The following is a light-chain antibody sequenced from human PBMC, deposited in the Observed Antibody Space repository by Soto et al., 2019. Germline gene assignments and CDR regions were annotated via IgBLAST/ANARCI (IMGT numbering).Light chain of an antibody. CDR1: QSLVYSDGNTY. Sequence: DVLMTQSPLSLPVTLGQPASISCRSSQSLVYSDGNTYLNVFQQRPGQSPRLLIYKVSKRDSGVPDRFSGSGSGTDFTLKISRVEGEDVGVYYCMQGTNWPQDTFVQGTKLAIK. CDR3: MQGTNWPQDT. V-gene: IGKV2-30*01. J-gene: IGKJ2*01. CDR2: KVS.